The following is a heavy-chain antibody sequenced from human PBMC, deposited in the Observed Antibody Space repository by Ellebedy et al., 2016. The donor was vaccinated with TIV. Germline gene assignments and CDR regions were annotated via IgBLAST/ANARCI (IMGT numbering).Heavy chain of an antibody. CDR1: GDSVSSNSAA. V-gene: IGHV6-1*01. D-gene: IGHD6-19*01. CDR3: ARGIVEVAGKRSYISYVMDV. CDR2: TYYRSKWYN. Sequence: SQTLSLTCAISGDSVSSNSAAWSWIRQSPSRGLEWLGRTYYRSKWYNDYELSVKSRIIINPDPSKNQFSLQLNSVTPEDTAVYDCARGIVEVAGKRSYISYVMDVWGQGTTVTVSS. J-gene: IGHJ6*02.